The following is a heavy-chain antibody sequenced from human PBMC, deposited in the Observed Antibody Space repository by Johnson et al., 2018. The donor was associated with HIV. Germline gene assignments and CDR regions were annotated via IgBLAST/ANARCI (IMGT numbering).Heavy chain of an antibody. V-gene: IGHV3-20*04. CDR1: GFTFDDYG. D-gene: IGHD6-13*01. J-gene: IGHJ3*02. CDR3: AKVQLVRTFDAVDI. CDR2: INWNGGST. Sequence: VQLVESGGGVVRPGGSLRLSCAASGFTFDDYGMNWVRQAPGKGLEWVYGINWNGGSTNYADSVKGRFTISRDNAKNSLYLQMNSLRAEDTALYYCAKVQLVRTFDAVDIWGQGTMVTGSS.